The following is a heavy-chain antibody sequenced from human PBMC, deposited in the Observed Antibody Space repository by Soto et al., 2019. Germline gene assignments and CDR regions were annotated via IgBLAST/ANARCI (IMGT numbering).Heavy chain of an antibody. CDR3: ARGERYSNYVWFDP. CDR1: GASVSSGSYY. V-gene: IGHV4-61*01. J-gene: IGHJ5*02. Sequence: PSETLSLTCTVSGASVSSGSYYWSWIRQPPGKGLEWIGDINHSGSTNYNPSLKSRVTISVDTSKNQFSLKLSSVTAADTAVYYCARGERYSNYVWFDPWGQGTLVTVSS. CDR2: INHSGST. D-gene: IGHD4-4*01.